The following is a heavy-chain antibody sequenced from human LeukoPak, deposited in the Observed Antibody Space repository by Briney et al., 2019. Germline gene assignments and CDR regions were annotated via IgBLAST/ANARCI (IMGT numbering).Heavy chain of an antibody. J-gene: IGHJ5*02. Sequence: SETLSLTCTVSGGSISSSSYYWGWIRQPPGKGLEWIGSIYYSGSTYYNPSLKSRVTISVDTSKNQFSLKLSSVTAADTAVFYCARRYYPGWFDPWGQGTLVTVSS. CDR1: GGSISSSSYY. CDR3: ARRYYPGWFDP. CDR2: IYYSGST. D-gene: IGHD2-8*01. V-gene: IGHV4-39*01.